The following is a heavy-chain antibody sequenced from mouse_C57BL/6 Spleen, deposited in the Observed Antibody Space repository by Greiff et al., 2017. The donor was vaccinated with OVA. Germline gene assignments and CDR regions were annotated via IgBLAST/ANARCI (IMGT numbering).Heavy chain of an antibody. Sequence: VQLQQSGGGLVKPGGSLKLSCAASGFTFSDYGMHWVRQAPEKGLEWVAYISSGSSTIYYADTVKGRFTISRDNAKNTLFLQMTSLRSEDTAMYYCARRTGYDGYYGGYFDYWGQGTTLTVSS. D-gene: IGHD2-3*01. CDR1: GFTFSDYG. CDR3: ARRTGYDGYYGGYFDY. J-gene: IGHJ2*01. V-gene: IGHV5-17*01. CDR2: ISSGSSTI.